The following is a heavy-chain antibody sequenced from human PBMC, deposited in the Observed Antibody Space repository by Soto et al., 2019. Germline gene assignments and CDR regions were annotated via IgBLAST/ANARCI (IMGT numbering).Heavy chain of an antibody. CDR1: GGTFSSYT. D-gene: IGHD3-10*01. CDR3: ARDPMVRGVGYYYYGMDV. CDR2: IIPILGIA. Sequence: QVQLVQSGAEVKKPGSSVKVSCKASGGTFSSYTISWVRQAPGQGLEWMGRIIPILGIANYAQKFQGRVTITADKSTSTAYMELSSLRSEDTAVYYCARDPMVRGVGYYYYGMDVWGQGTTVTVSS. V-gene: IGHV1-69*08. J-gene: IGHJ6*02.